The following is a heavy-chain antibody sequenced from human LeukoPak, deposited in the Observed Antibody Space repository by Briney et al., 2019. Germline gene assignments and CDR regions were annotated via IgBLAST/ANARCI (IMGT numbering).Heavy chain of an antibody. CDR3: AREGSSGYYSSNWFDP. V-gene: IGHV1-8*01. CDR1: GYTFTSYD. Sequence: ASVRVSCKACGYTFTSYDIKWVRRATGQGLEWMGWMNPNSGNTGYAQKFQGRVTMTRNTSISTAYMELSSLRSEDTAVYYCAREGSSGYYSSNWFDPWGQGTLVTVSS. D-gene: IGHD3-22*01. J-gene: IGHJ5*01. CDR2: MNPNSGNT.